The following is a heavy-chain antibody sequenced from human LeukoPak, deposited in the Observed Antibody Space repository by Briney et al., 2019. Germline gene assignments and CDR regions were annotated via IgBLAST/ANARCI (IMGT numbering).Heavy chain of an antibody. V-gene: IGHV4-30-4*01. CDR2: IYSTGST. Sequence: SETLSLTCTVSGASISSGDYYWSWIRQPPGRGLEWIGYIYSTGSTSHNPSLRNPITISLDTSKNQFSLKLSSVTAADTAVYYCARGVFWSSYYVYWGQGTQVTVSS. CDR1: GASISSGDYY. J-gene: IGHJ4*02. CDR3: ARGVFWSSYYVY. D-gene: IGHD3-3*01.